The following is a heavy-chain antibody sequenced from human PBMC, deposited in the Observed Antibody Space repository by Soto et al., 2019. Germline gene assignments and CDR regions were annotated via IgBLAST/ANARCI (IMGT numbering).Heavy chain of an antibody. CDR2: ISANDVGT. CDR3: AKAKNDYNWDNRPPFDY. V-gene: IGHV3-23*01. D-gene: IGHD1-20*01. Sequence: GGTLRLSCDASGFTLSSYAMTWIRQAPGKGLEWVSLISANDVGTYYAESVKTRFTISTDQSRNTVYLQMDSLRADDTAIYYCAKAKNDYNWDNRPPFDYWGQGTLVTVSS. J-gene: IGHJ4*02. CDR1: GFTLSSYA.